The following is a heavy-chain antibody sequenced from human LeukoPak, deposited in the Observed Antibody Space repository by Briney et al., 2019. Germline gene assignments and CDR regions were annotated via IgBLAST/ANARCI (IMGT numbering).Heavy chain of an antibody. J-gene: IGHJ4*02. Sequence: GGSLRLSCAASGFTFSSYGMHWVRQAPGKGLEWVAFIRYDGSNKYYADSVKGRFTIFRDNSKNTLYLQMNSLRAEDTAVYYCAKFSGSYSAFDYWGQGTLVTVSS. D-gene: IGHD1-26*01. CDR1: GFTFSSYG. CDR3: AKFSGSYSAFDY. CDR2: IRYDGSNK. V-gene: IGHV3-30*02.